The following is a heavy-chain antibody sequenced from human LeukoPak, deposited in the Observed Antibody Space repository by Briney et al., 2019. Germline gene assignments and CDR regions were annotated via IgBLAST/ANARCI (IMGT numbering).Heavy chain of an antibody. D-gene: IGHD3-22*01. J-gene: IGHJ4*02. CDR2: IYYSGST. CDR3: ARLGRYYDSSGYRYYFDY. V-gene: IGHV4-39*01. Sequence: SETLSLTCTVSGGSISSSSYYWGWIRQPPGKGLEWIGSIYYSGSTYYNPSLKSRVTISVDTSKNQFSLKLSSVTAADTAVYYCARLGRYYDSSGYRYYFDYWGQGTPVTVSS. CDR1: GGSISSSSYY.